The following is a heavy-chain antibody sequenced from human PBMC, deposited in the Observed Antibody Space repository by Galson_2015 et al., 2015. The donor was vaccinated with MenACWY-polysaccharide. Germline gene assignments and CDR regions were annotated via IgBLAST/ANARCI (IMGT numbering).Heavy chain of an antibody. J-gene: IGHJ3*02. D-gene: IGHD2-2*01. CDR2: ISSSSSYI. CDR1: GFTFSSYS. Sequence: SLRLSCAASGFTFSSYSMNWVRQAPGKGLEWVSSISSSSSYIYYADSVKGRFTISRDNAKNSLYLQMNSLRAEDTAVYYCARAWVPAAINDAFDIWGQGTMVTVSS. CDR3: ARAWVPAAINDAFDI. V-gene: IGHV3-21*01.